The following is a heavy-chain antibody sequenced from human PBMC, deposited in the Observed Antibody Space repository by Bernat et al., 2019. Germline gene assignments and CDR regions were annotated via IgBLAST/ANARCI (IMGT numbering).Heavy chain of an antibody. V-gene: IGHV4-39*01. J-gene: IGHJ5*02. Sequence: QLQLQESGPGLVKPSETLSLTCTVSGGSISSSSYYWCWIRQPPGKGLEWIGSIYYSGSTYYNPSLKSRVTISVDTSKNQFSLKLSSVTDADTAVYYCARHLEAMGTPIWFDPWGQGTLVTVSS. CDR2: IYYSGST. D-gene: IGHD7-27*01. CDR3: ARHLEAMGTPIWFDP. CDR1: GGSISSSSYY.